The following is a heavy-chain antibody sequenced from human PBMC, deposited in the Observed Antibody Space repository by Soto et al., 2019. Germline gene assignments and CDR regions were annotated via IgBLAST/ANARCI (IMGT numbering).Heavy chain of an antibody. CDR2: INSDGSNR. CDR3: ARRCNRPNCYGMDV. Sequence: GGSLRLSCEASGFTFKNYWMHWVRQAPGKGLVWVSRINSDGSNRRYADSVQGRFTISRDNAKNTLFLQMKSLRAADTAVYFCARRCNRPNCYGMDVWGQGTTVTVSS. D-gene: IGHD6-6*01. CDR1: GFTFKNYW. J-gene: IGHJ6*02. V-gene: IGHV3-74*01.